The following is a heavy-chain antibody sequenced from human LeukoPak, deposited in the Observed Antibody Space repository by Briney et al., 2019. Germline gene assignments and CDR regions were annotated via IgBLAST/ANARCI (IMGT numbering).Heavy chain of an antibody. J-gene: IGHJ4*02. Sequence: PSETLSLTCTVSGVSINSSSYYWRWLRHPPGKGREWIGYIYYSGSTYYNPSLKSRVTISVDTSKNQFSLKLSSVTAADTAVYYCERTRKNMIVVVISPGYYFDYWGQGTLVTVSS. CDR3: ERTRKNMIVVVISPGYYFDY. D-gene: IGHD3-22*01. CDR1: GVSINSSSYY. CDR2: IYYSGST. V-gene: IGHV4-39*01.